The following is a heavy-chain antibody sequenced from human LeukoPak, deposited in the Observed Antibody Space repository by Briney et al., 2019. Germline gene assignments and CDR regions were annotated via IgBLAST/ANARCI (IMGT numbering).Heavy chain of an antibody. V-gene: IGHV3-30*02. J-gene: IGHJ4*02. CDR2: IRYDGSNK. CDR1: GFTFSSYG. D-gene: IGHD6-13*01. CDR3: AKDSSSWYGSRVHFDY. Sequence: GGSLRLSCAASGFTFSSYGMHWVRQAPGKGLEWVAFIRYDGSNKYYADSVKGRFTISRDNCKNTLYLQMNSLRAEDTAVYYCAKDSSSWYGSRVHFDYWGQGTLVTVSS.